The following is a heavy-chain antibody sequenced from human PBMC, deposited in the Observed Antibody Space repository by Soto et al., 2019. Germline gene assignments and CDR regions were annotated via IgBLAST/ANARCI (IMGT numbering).Heavy chain of an antibody. D-gene: IGHD3-10*01. Sequence: QVQLVQSGAEVQKPGASVKVSCKASGYTFTSYDINWVRQATGQGLEWMGWMNPNSGNTGYAQKFQGRVTMTRNTSISTAYMELSSLRSEDTAVYYCARVITMVRGVIMDDWYFDLWGRGTLATVSS. CDR1: GYTFTSYD. J-gene: IGHJ2*01. CDR3: ARVITMVRGVIMDDWYFDL. CDR2: MNPNSGNT. V-gene: IGHV1-8*01.